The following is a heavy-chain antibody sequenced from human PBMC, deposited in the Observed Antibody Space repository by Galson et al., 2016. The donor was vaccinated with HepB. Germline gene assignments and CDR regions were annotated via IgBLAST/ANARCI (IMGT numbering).Heavy chain of an antibody. V-gene: IGHV1-24*01. Sequence: SVKVSCKVSGHSLNDLAMHWVRQAPGKGLEWMGGFDPENHEIFYAQKFQGRFTMTEDTSTATAYMELTSLRSDDTAVYYCAAFNVPQGVFCSGGTCDFRRWFDPWGQGTLVTVSS. CDR1: GHSLNDLA. CDR3: AAFNVPQGVFCSGGTCDFRRWFDP. CDR2: FDPENHEI. J-gene: IGHJ5*02. D-gene: IGHD2-15*01.